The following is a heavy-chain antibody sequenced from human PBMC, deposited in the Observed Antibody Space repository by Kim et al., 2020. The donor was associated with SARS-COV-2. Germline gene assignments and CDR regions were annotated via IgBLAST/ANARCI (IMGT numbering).Heavy chain of an antibody. CDR1: GGSFSGYY. V-gene: IGHV4-34*01. Sequence: SETLSLTCAVYGGSFSGYYWSWIRQPPGKGLEWIGEINHSGSTNYNPSLKSRVTISVDTSKNQFSLKLSSVTAADTAVYYCAARTIAAAGRGDYWGQGTLVTVSS. CDR2: INHSGST. J-gene: IGHJ4*02. D-gene: IGHD6-13*01. CDR3: AARTIAAAGRGDY.